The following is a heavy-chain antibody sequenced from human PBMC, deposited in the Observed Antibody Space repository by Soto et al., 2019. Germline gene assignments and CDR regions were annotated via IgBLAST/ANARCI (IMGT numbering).Heavy chain of an antibody. J-gene: IGHJ5*02. CDR3: VRDGTKTLRDWFDP. V-gene: IGHV4-4*07. CDR2: IYATGTT. CDR1: GASISGFY. Sequence: ETLSLTCTVSGASISGFYWSWIRKSAGKGLEWIGRIYATGTTDYNPSLKSRVMMSVDTSKKQFSLKLRSVTAADTAVYYCVRDGTKTLRDWFDPWGQGISVTVSS. D-gene: IGHD1-1*01.